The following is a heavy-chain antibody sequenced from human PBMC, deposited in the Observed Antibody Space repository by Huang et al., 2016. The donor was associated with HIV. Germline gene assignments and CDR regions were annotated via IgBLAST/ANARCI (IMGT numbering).Heavy chain of an antibody. CDR3: ARDIGVAEFDY. D-gene: IGHD3-3*01. CDR2: ISAYNGNT. J-gene: IGHJ4*02. Sequence: QVQLVQSGAEVKKPGASVKVSCTASGYSFSNYGISWVRQAPGQGLEWMEWISAYNGNTNSAQKVQDRVSMTTDTSTNTAYMELRSLRSDDTAVYYCARDIGVAEFDYWGQGTLVTVSS. CDR1: GYSFSNYG. V-gene: IGHV1-18*01.